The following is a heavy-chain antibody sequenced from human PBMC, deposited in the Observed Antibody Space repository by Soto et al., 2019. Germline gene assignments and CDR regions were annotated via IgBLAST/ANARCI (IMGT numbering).Heavy chain of an antibody. J-gene: IGHJ4*02. CDR3: ARSPRSIPYFDV. D-gene: IGHD6-13*01. Sequence: PGESLKISCQCSGYTFSNFWIGWVRQLPGQGLEWMGIIYPGDHETRYSPSFLGKVTISAEKSINTAYLQWSSREASDSAFYLWARSPRSIPYFDVWGQGALVAVSS. CDR2: IYPGDHET. V-gene: IGHV5-51*01. CDR1: GYTFSNFW.